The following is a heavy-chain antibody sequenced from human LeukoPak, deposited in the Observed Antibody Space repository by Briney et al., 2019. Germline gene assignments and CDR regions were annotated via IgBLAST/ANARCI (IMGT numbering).Heavy chain of an antibody. V-gene: IGHV1-24*01. CDR1: GYTLTELS. CDR3: ATALNCSGGSCYSIYYYYGMDV. Sequence: ASVKVSCKVSGYTLTELSMHWVRQAPGKGLEWMGGFDPEDGETIYAQKFQGRVTMTEDTSTDTAYMELSSLRSEDTAVYYCATALNCSGGSCYSIYYYYGMDVWGQGTTVTVSS. CDR2: FDPEDGET. J-gene: IGHJ6*02. D-gene: IGHD2-15*01.